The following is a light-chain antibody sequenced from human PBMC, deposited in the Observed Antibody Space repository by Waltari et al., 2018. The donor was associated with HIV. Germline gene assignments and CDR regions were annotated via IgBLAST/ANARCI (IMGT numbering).Light chain of an antibody. J-gene: IGKJ4*01. Sequence: DIVLTQSPGTLSLSPGERATLSCRASQSVTSSFLSWYQQKPGQAPRLLIYGASSRSTGIPDRFSCVGSGTDFTLTISRLEPEDFAVYYCQQYGSSPLTVGGGTKVDIK. CDR1: QSVTSSF. V-gene: IGKV3-20*01. CDR2: GAS. CDR3: QQYGSSPLT.